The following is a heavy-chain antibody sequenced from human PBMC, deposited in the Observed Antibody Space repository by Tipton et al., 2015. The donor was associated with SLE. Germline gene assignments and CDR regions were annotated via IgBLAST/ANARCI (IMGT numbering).Heavy chain of an antibody. Sequence: TLSLTCTVSGGSISSGGYYWSWIRQHPGKGLEWIGYIYYSGSTYYNPSLKSRVTISVDTSKNQFSLKLSSVTAADTAVYYCARDGDGDYLVGFDLWGRGTLVTVSS. V-gene: IGHV4-31*03. D-gene: IGHD4-17*01. CDR1: GGSISSGGYY. CDR3: ARDGDGDYLVGFDL. CDR2: IYYSGST. J-gene: IGHJ2*01.